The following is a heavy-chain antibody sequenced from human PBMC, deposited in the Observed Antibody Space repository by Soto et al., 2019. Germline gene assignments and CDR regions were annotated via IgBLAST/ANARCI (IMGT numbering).Heavy chain of an antibody. D-gene: IGHD3-3*01. CDR3: AKAPSITIFGVVINYFDY. J-gene: IGHJ4*02. CDR2: ISGSGGST. V-gene: IGHV3-23*01. Sequence: GGSLRLSCAASGFTFSSYAMSWVRQAPGKGLEWVSAISGSGGSTYYADSVKGRFTISRDNSKNTLYLQMNSLRAEDTAVYYCAKAPSITIFGVVINYFDYWGQGTLVTVSS. CDR1: GFTFSSYA.